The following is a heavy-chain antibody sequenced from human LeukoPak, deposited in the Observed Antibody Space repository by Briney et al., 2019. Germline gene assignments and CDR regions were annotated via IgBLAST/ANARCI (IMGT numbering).Heavy chain of an antibody. Sequence: SETLSLTCTVSGGSISSYYWSWIRQPPGKGLEWIGYIYYSGSPNYNPSLKSRVTISVDTSKNQFSLKLSYVTAADTAVYYCASGTSGDFWAGNYYYYGMDVWGQGTTVTVSS. CDR3: ASGTSGDFWAGNYYYYGMDV. CDR1: GGSISSYY. J-gene: IGHJ6*02. D-gene: IGHD3-3*01. V-gene: IGHV4-59*08. CDR2: IYYSGSP.